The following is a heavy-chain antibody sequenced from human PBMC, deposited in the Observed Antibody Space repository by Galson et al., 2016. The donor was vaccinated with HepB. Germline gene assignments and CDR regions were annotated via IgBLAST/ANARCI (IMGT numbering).Heavy chain of an antibody. J-gene: IGHJ5*02. Sequence: SLRLSCAASGFTLSSYAMSWVRQAPGKGLEWVSTISGSGANTYVADSVKGRFTMSRDNSKNTLYLQMNSLRFEATAIYYCAKGGQWLLRGPGWFDPWGQGTLVSVSS. CDR1: GFTLSSYA. CDR2: ISGSGANT. D-gene: IGHD6-19*01. V-gene: IGHV3-23*01. CDR3: AKGGQWLLRGPGWFDP.